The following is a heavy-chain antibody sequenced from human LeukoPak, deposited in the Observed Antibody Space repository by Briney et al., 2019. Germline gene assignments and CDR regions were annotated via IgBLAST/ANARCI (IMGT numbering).Heavy chain of an antibody. CDR2: ISSSGSTI. J-gene: IGHJ4*02. CDR1: GINFSDSE. V-gene: IGHV3-48*03. Sequence: GGSLRLSCAASGINFSDSEMNWVRQAPGKGLEWVSYISSSGSTIYYADSVKGRFTISRDNAKNSLYLQMNSLRAEDTAVYYCASKPKFGYWGQGTLVTVSS. D-gene: IGHD3-10*01. CDR3: ASKPKFGY.